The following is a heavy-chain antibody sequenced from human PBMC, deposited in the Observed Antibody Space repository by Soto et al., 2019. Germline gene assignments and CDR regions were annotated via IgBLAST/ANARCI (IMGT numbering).Heavy chain of an antibody. V-gene: IGHV1-3*01. CDR3: ARPLAGAREGGYYMDV. J-gene: IGHJ6*03. Sequence: QVQLVQSGAEVKKPGASVKVSCKASGYTFSDYDMHWVRQAPGQRLEWMGWISGGNDNTKYSQKFQGRVTFTRDTSASTGYMALSSLTFEDTAIYYCARPLAGAREGGYYMDVWGKGTTVIVSS. CDR1: GYTFSDYD. CDR2: ISGGNDNT. D-gene: IGHD3-10*01.